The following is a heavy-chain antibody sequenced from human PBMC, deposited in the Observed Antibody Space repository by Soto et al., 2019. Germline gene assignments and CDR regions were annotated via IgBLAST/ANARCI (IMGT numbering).Heavy chain of an antibody. D-gene: IGHD2-15*01. CDR2: IIPIFGTA. J-gene: IGHJ5*02. CDR1: GGTFSSYA. Sequence: SVKVSCKASGGTFSSYAISWVRQAPGQGLEWMGGIIPIFGTANYAQKFQGRVTITADESTSTAYMELSSLRSEDTAVYYCARDLKGGVVVAATNWFDPCGQGTMVTVYS. V-gene: IGHV1-69*13. CDR3: ARDLKGGVVVAATNWFDP.